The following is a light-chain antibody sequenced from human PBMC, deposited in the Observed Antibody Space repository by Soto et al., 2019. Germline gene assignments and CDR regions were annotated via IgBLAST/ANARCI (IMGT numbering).Light chain of an antibody. CDR3: QQYNNWPKT. V-gene: IGKV3-15*01. J-gene: IGKJ1*01. Sequence: ETVMTQSPATLSVSPGERATLSCRASQYVSTSLAWYQQKPGQAPRLLAYGASNRATGIPARFSGSGSGTEFTLTISSLQSEDFALYYCQQYNNWPKTFGQGTKVDIK. CDR1: QYVSTS. CDR2: GAS.